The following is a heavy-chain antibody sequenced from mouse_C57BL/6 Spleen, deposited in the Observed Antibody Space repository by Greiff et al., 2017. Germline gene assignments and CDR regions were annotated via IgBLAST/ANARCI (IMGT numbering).Heavy chain of an antibody. Sequence: QVQLQQSGAELVKPGASVKISCKASGYAFSSYWMNWVKQRPGKGLEWIGQIYPGDGETNYNGKFKGKATLTADKSSSTAYMQLSSLTSEDSAVYFCARGDDYGGLWFAYWGQGTLATVSA. V-gene: IGHV1-80*01. CDR3: ARGDDYGGLWFAY. CDR2: IYPGDGET. CDR1: GYAFSSYW. D-gene: IGHD2-4*01. J-gene: IGHJ3*01.